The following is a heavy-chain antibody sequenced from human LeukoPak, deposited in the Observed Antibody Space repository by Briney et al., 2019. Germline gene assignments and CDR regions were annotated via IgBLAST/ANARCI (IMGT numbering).Heavy chain of an antibody. V-gene: IGHV3-9*01. Sequence: PGRSLRLSCAASGFTFDDYAMHWVRQAPGKGLEWVSGISWNSGSIGYADSVKGRFTISRDNAKNSLYLQMNSLRAEDTALYYCAKARRADYGDSYSWFDPWGQGTLVTVSS. J-gene: IGHJ5*02. D-gene: IGHD4-17*01. CDR2: ISWNSGSI. CDR1: GFTFDDYA. CDR3: AKARRADYGDSYSWFDP.